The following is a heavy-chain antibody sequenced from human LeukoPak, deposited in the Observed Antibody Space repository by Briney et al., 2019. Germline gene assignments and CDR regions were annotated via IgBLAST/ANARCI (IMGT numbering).Heavy chain of an antibody. CDR1: GFSFSNYG. CDR2: IWYDGTNK. J-gene: IGHJ4*02. CDR3: ARSSWGSYYPLFDY. Sequence: GGSLRLSCAASGFSFSNYGMHWVRQAPGKGLEWVAVIWYDGTNKYYADSVKGRFTISRDNSKHTLYLQMNSLRAEDTAVYYCARSSWGSYYPLFDYWGQGTLVTVSS. D-gene: IGHD3-10*01. V-gene: IGHV3-33*01.